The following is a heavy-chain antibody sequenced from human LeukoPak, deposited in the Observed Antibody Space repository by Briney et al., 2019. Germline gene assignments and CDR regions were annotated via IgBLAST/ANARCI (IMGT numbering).Heavy chain of an antibody. CDR3: ARGPSSSWWFDP. CDR1: GESFSGYY. CDR2: INHSGSI. Sequence: SETLSLTCAVYGESFSGYYWSWIRHPPGKGLEWIGEINHSGSINYNPSLKSRVTISVDTSKNQFSLKLSSVTAADTAVYYCARGPSSSWWFDPWGQGTLVTVSS. J-gene: IGHJ5*02. V-gene: IGHV4-34*01.